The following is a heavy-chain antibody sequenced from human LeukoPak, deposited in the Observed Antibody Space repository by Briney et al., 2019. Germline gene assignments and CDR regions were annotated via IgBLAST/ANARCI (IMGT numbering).Heavy chain of an antibody. Sequence: SETLSLTCTVSGGSISSSSYYWGWIRQPPGKGLEWIGSVYYSGSTYYNPSLKSRVTISVDTSKNQFSLKLSSVTAADTAVYYCAREYYYDSSGYSHDAFDIWGQGTMVTVSS. CDR3: AREYYYDSSGYSHDAFDI. J-gene: IGHJ3*02. D-gene: IGHD3-22*01. CDR2: VYYSGST. CDR1: GGSISSSSYY. V-gene: IGHV4-39*07.